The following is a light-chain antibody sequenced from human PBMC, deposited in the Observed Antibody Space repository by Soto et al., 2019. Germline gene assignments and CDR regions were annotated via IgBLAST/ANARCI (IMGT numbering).Light chain of an antibody. Sequence: QSVLTQPPSASGSPGQSVATSCTGTSSDVGGYDYVSWYQQHPGKAPKLMIYDVSKRPSGVPDHFSGSKSGNTASLTVSGLQAEDEADYYCSSYAGTYIVFGTGTKVTVL. CDR3: SSYAGTYIV. CDR1: SSDVGGYDY. V-gene: IGLV2-8*01. CDR2: DVS. J-gene: IGLJ1*01.